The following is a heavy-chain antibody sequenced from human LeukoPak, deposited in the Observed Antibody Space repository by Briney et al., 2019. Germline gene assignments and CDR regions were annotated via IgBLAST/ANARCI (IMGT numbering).Heavy chain of an antibody. CDR3: AKDFIPAAGTVSFYYFDY. CDR1: GFTFSSYS. V-gene: IGHV3-21*04. CDR2: ISSSSSYI. J-gene: IGHJ4*02. D-gene: IGHD6-13*01. Sequence: GGSLRLSCAASGFTFSSYSMNWVRQAPGKGLEWVSSISSSSSYIYYADSVKGRFTISRDNAKNSLYLQMNSLRAEDTALYYCAKDFIPAAGTVSFYYFDYWGQGTLVTVSS.